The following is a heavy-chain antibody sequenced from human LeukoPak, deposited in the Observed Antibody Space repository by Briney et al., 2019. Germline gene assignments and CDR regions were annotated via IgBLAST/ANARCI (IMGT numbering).Heavy chain of an antibody. CDR1: GFTFDDYA. D-gene: IGHD2-15*01. Sequence: GRSLRLSCAASGFTFDDYAMPWVRQAPGKGLEWVSGISWNSGSIGYADSVKGRFTISRDNAKNSLYLQMNSLRAEDTALYYCAKDLRITPYGMDVWGQGTTVTVSS. V-gene: IGHV3-9*01. J-gene: IGHJ6*02. CDR2: ISWNSGSI. CDR3: AKDLRITPYGMDV.